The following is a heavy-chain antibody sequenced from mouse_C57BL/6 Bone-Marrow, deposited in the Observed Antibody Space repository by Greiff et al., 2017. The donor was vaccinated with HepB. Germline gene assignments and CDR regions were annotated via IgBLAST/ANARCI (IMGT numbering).Heavy chain of an antibody. Sequence: VKLQESGAELARPGASVKLSCKASGYTFTSYGVSWVKQRTGQGLEWIGEIYPRSGNTYYNEKFKGKATLTADKSSSTAYMELRSLTSEDSAVYFFARTTVVARGRDYWGQGTTLTVAS. CDR2: IYPRSGNT. J-gene: IGHJ2*01. CDR1: GYTFTSYG. D-gene: IGHD1-1*01. V-gene: IGHV1-81*01. CDR3: ARTTVVARGRDY.